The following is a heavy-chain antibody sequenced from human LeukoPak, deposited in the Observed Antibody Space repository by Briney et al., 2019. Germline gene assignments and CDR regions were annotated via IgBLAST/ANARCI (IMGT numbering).Heavy chain of an antibody. CDR1: GFTLNNAW. CDR2: IKGNNGGGTT. V-gene: IGHV3-15*01. J-gene: IGHJ4*02. Sequence: GGSLRLSCGASGFTLNNAWRSWVRQAPGKGLEWVGHIKGNNGGGTTDHAPPVKGRFTISRDDSKNTLSLTMNSLKTEGTAVYSCCKVVRGKNFFENWGQGTLVAVSS. D-gene: IGHD6-6*01. CDR3: CKVVRGKNFFEN.